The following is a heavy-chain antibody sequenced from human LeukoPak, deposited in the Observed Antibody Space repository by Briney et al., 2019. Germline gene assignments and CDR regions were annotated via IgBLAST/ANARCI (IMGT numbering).Heavy chain of an antibody. Sequence: ASAKVSCKASGYTSTTFYITWVRRDLGQGLEWRGWISAYSGTTNYAQKLQGRVTMTTATSTSTAYVELRSLRSAYTAVYYCARAISGYWYVDLWGRGTLVTVSS. V-gene: IGHV1-18*01. J-gene: IGHJ2*01. D-gene: IGHD2-15*01. CDR2: ISAYSGTT. CDR3: ARAISGYWYVDL. CDR1: GYTSTTFY.